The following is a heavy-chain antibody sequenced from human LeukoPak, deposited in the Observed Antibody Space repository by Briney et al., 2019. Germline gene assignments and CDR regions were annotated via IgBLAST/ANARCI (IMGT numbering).Heavy chain of an antibody. J-gene: IGHJ4*02. D-gene: IGHD2-2*01. Sequence: SETLPLTCAVYGGSFSGYYWSWVRQPPGKGLEWIGEINHSGSTNYNPSLKSRVTISVDTSKNQFSLKLSSVTAADTAVYYCARGRYQYGAQGYWGQGTLVTVSS. V-gene: IGHV4-34*01. CDR3: ARGRYQYGAQGY. CDR1: GGSFSGYY. CDR2: INHSGST.